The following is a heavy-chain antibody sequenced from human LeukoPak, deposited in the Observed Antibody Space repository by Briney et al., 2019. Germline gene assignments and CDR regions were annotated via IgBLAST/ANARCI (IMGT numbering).Heavy chain of an antibody. V-gene: IGHV1-18*01. J-gene: IGHJ5*02. CDR3: ARGSGGSSASCSGCWFDP. D-gene: IGHD2-2*01. CDR2: ISTYNGNT. Sequence: ASVKVSCKASGYTFTSYGISWVRQAPGQGLEWMGWISTYNGNTNYAQNLQGRVTMTTDTSTSTVYMELRSLRSDDTAMYYCARGSGGSSASCSGCWFDPWGQGTLVTVSS. CDR1: GYTFTSYG.